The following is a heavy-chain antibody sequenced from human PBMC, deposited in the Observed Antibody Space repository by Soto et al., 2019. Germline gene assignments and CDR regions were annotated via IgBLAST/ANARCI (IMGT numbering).Heavy chain of an antibody. CDR1: GGSISTNNW. Sequence: QVQLQESGPGLVNASGTLSLTCGVSGGSISTNNWWSWVRQPPGQGLEWIAEVYHSGSTNYNPSLKGRLTISVDKSKSQFSLRLTSVTAADSAVYYCARAKLCNTLSCPHSCDTWGQGTLVTVSS. V-gene: IGHV4-4*02. J-gene: IGHJ5*02. CDR3: ARAKLCNTLSCPHSCDT. CDR2: VYHSGST. D-gene: IGHD2-2*01.